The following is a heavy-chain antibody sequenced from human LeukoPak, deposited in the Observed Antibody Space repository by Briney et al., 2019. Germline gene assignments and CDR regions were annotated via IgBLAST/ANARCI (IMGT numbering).Heavy chain of an antibody. V-gene: IGHV4-59*01. Sequence: SETLSLTCTVSGGPISSYYWSWIRQPPGKGLEWIGYIYYSGSTNYNPSLKSRVTISVDTSKNQFSLRLSSVTAADTAVYYCARATRQWLVRGLDYWGQGTLVTVSS. CDR2: IYYSGST. D-gene: IGHD6-19*01. J-gene: IGHJ4*02. CDR3: ARATRQWLVRGLDY. CDR1: GGPISSYY.